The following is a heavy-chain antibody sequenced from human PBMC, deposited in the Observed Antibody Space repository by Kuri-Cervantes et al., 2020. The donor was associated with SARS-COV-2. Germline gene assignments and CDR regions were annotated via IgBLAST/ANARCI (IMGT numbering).Heavy chain of an antibody. CDR2: ISYDGSNK. CDR3: ARRQLVSGLNEDAFDI. V-gene: IGHV3-30-3*01. D-gene: IGHD6-6*01. J-gene: IGHJ3*02. CDR1: GFTFSSYA. Sequence: GESLKISCAASGFTFSSYAMHWVRQAPGKGLEWVAVISYDGSNKYYADSVKGRFTISRDNSKNTLYLQMNSLRAEDTAVYYCARRQLVSGLNEDAFDIWGQGTMVTVSS.